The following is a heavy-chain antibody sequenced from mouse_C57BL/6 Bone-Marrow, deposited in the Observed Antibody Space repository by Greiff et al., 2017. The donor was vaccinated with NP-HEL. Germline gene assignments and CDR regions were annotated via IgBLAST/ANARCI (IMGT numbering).Heavy chain of an antibody. CDR3: ARSRRSYFDY. CDR2: INYDGSST. CDR1: GFTFSDYY. Sequence: EVQLQESEGGLVQPGSSMKLSCTASGFTFSDYYMAWVRQVPEKGLEWVANINYDGSSTYYLDSLKSRFIISRDNAKNILYLQMSSLKSEDTSTYYCARSRRSYFDYWGQGTTLTVSS. J-gene: IGHJ2*01. D-gene: IGHD1-1*01. V-gene: IGHV5-16*01.